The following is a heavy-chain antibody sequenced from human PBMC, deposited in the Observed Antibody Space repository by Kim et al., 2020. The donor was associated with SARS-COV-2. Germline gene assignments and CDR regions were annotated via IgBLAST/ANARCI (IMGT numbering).Heavy chain of an antibody. CDR3: ARGKGYCSGGSCYLDY. V-gene: IGHV3-20*01. Sequence: SVKGRFTISRDNDKNSLYLQTNSLRAEDTALYHCARGKGYCSGGSCYLDYWGQGTLVTVSS. D-gene: IGHD2-15*01. J-gene: IGHJ4*02.